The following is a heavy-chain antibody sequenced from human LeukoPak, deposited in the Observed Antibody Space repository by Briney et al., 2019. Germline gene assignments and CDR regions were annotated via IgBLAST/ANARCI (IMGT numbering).Heavy chain of an antibody. CDR3: ARADIAARPFDY. CDR1: GGSFSGYY. Sequence: SQTLSLTCAVYGGSFSGYYWRWISQPPGKGLEWIGEINHSGSTNYNPSIKSRVTISVDTSKNQFSLKLSSVTAADTAVYYCARADIAARPFDYWGQGTLVTVSS. CDR2: INHSGST. J-gene: IGHJ4*02. D-gene: IGHD6-6*01. V-gene: IGHV4-34*01.